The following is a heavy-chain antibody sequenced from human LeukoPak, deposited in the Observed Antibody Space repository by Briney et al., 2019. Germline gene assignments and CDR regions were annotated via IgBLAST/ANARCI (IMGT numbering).Heavy chain of an antibody. Sequence: SETLSLTCTVSGGTISSSSYYWGWIRQPPGKGLEWIGSIYYSGSTYYNPSLNSRLTISVDTSKYQFSLKLSSVTAADTAVYYCAGHEIGGRQLFSWFDPWGQGTLVTVSS. D-gene: IGHD6-13*01. CDR3: AGHEIGGRQLFSWFDP. CDR2: IYYSGST. J-gene: IGHJ5*02. CDR1: GGTISSSSYY. V-gene: IGHV4-39*01.